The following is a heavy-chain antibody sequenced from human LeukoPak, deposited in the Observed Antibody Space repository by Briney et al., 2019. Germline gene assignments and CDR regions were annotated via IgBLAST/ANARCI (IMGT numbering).Heavy chain of an antibody. CDR3: ARDWAWGGFDS. CDR2: IKQDGSEK. V-gene: IGHV3-7*01. J-gene: IGHJ4*02. D-gene: IGHD3-16*01. Sequence: GGSLRLSCAASGFTFSDYSMNWARQAPGKGLEWVANIKQDGSEKYYVDSVKGRFTASRDNAKNSLYLQMNSLRDDDTAVYYCARDWAWGGFDSWGQGVLVTVSS. CDR1: GFTFSDYS.